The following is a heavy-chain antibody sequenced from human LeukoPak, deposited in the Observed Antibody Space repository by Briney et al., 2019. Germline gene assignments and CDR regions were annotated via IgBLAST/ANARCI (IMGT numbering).Heavy chain of an antibody. Sequence: ASVKVSCKASGYTFTGYYMHWVRQAPGQGLEWMGWINPNSGGTNYAQKFQGRVTMTRDTSISTAYMELSRLRSDDTAVYYCAMYWVYSGYDDKDVWGQGTTVTVSS. V-gene: IGHV1-2*02. CDR1: GYTFTGYY. J-gene: IGHJ6*02. CDR3: AMYWVYSGYDDKDV. D-gene: IGHD5-12*01. CDR2: INPNSGGT.